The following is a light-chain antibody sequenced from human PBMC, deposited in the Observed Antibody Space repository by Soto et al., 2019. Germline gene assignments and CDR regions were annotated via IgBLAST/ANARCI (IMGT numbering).Light chain of an antibody. CDR1: QSVSST. CDR2: AAS. CDR3: QQYNNWPPEYT. V-gene: IGKV3-15*01. J-gene: IGKJ2*01. Sequence: EIVMTQSPATLSVSPGERATLSCRASQSVSSTLAWYQQKPGQAPRLLIYAASTRATGIPARFSGSGSGTEFTLTISSLQSEDFAVYYCQQYNNWPPEYTFGQGTKLQIK.